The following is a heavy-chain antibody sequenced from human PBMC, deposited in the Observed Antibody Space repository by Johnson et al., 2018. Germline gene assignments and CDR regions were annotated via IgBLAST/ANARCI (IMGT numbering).Heavy chain of an antibody. CDR1: GYNFTNYW. V-gene: IGHV5-51*01. J-gene: IGHJ3*02. CDR3: ARPRSGWAVTAVDI. CDR2: MYPGDSDI. Sequence: VQLVQSGTEVKKPGESLKISCKGSGYNFTNYWIGWVRQMPGIGLEWMGIMYPGDSDIRYSPSFQGQVTISAERSISTASLQWSSLKASDTAMYCCARPRSGWAVTAVDIWGQGTMVTVAS. D-gene: IGHD6-19*01.